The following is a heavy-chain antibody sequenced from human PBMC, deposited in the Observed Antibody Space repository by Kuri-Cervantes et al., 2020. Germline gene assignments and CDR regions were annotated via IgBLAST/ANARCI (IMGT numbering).Heavy chain of an antibody. J-gene: IGHJ3*02. Sequence: GGSLRLSCAASGFTFSSYAMHWVRQAPGKGLEWVAVISYDGSNKYYADSVKGRFTISRDNAKNSLYLQMNSLRAEDTAVYYCARGDLHDTFDIWGQGTMVTVSS. CDR1: GFTFSSYA. CDR3: ARGDLHDTFDI. V-gene: IGHV3-30-3*01. CDR2: ISYDGSNK.